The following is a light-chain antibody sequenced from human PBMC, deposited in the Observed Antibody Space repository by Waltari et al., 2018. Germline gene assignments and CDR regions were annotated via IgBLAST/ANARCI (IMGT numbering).Light chain of an antibody. V-gene: IGLV8-61*01. CDR1: SGSVSASFY. CDR3: VLYMDSGVWV. J-gene: IGLJ3*02. Sequence: QTVVTQEPSVSVSPGGTVTLTCALSSGSVSASFYPSWYQQTPGQAPRTLIYSTNTRLFGVPTRFSGSILGNKAALTIAGAQADDEADYYCVLYMDSGVWVFGGGTKLTVL. CDR2: STN.